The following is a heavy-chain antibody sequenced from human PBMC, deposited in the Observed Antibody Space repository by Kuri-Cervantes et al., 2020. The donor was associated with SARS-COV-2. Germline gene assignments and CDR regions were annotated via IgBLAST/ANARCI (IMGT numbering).Heavy chain of an antibody. Sequence: GGSLRLSCAASGFTFSSYAMHWVRQAPGKGLEYVSAISSNGGSTYYANSVKGRFTISRDNAKNTLYLQMNSLRAEDTAVYYCARGGSSGWYWNGYYYGMDVWGQGPTVTVSS. V-gene: IGHV3-64*01. CDR2: ISSNGGST. CDR3: ARGGSSGWYWNGYYYGMDV. CDR1: GFTFSSYA. D-gene: IGHD6-19*01. J-gene: IGHJ6*02.